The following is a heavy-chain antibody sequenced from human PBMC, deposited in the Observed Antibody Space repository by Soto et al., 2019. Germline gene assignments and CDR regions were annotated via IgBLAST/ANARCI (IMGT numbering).Heavy chain of an antibody. CDR3: ATLPPGYCTNGVCSNDAFDI. CDR2: MNPNSGNT. CDR1: GYTFTSYD. D-gene: IGHD2-8*01. Sequence: QVQLVQSGAEVKKPGASVKVSCKASGYTFTSYDINWVRQATGQGLEWMGWMNPNSGNTGYAQKFQGRVTMTRNTSISTAYMELSSLRSEDTAVYYCATLPPGYCTNGVCSNDAFDIWGQGTMVTVSS. J-gene: IGHJ3*02. V-gene: IGHV1-8*01.